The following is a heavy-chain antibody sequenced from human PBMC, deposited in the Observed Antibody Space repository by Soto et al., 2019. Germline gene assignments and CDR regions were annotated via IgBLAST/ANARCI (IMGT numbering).Heavy chain of an antibody. D-gene: IGHD2-15*01. V-gene: IGHV4-39*01. CDR2: IYYSGST. CDR3: ARQVLLIPGEVVAARGADY. CDR1: GGSISISRYY. Sequence: QLQLQESGPGLVKPSETLSLTCTVSGGSISISRYYWGWIRQPPGKWLEWIGSIYYSGSTYYNPSLRSRVTISVDTSKNQFSLKLSSVAAADTAVYYCARQVLLIPGEVVAARGADYWGQGTLVTVSS. J-gene: IGHJ4*02.